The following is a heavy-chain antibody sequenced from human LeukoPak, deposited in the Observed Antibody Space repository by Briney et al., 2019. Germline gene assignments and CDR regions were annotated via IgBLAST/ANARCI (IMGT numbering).Heavy chain of an antibody. CDR3: ARDLFNLYYDTGRSAFDI. D-gene: IGHD3-22*01. J-gene: IGHJ3*02. CDR1: GYTFSNHD. V-gene: IGHV1-2*06. Sequence: GASVKVSCQASGYTFSNHDFDWVRQAPGQGLEWMGRINPNSGGTNYAQKFQGRVTMTRDTSISTAYMELSRLRSDDTAVYYCARDLFNLYYDTGRSAFDIWGQGTMVTVSS. CDR2: INPNSGGT.